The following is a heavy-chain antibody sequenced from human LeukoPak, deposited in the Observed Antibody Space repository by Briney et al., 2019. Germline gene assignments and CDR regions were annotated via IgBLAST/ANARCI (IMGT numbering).Heavy chain of an antibody. Sequence: GGTLRLSCAASGFTFSDTWMHWVRQAPGKGLVWVSRIRSDGSDTRYAESVKGRFTVSRDNAKSTVYLQMNSLRAEDTAVYYCARDYYYSVDYWGQGTLVTVSS. CDR2: IRSDGSDT. J-gene: IGHJ4*02. CDR1: GFTFSDTW. CDR3: ARDYYYSVDY. D-gene: IGHD3-22*01. V-gene: IGHV3-74*01.